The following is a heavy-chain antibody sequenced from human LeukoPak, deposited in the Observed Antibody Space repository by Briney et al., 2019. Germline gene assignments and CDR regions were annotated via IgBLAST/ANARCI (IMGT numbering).Heavy chain of an antibody. CDR1: GFTFSSYG. CDR3: AKEVAYHGAFDI. J-gene: IGHJ3*02. Sequence: GGSLRLSCAASGFTFSSYGMHWVRQAPGKGLEWVAVISYDGSNKYYADSVKGQFTISRDNSKNTLYLQMNSLRAEDTAVYYCAKEVAYHGAFDIWGQGTMVTVSS. D-gene: IGHD2-21*01. CDR2: ISYDGSNK. V-gene: IGHV3-30*18.